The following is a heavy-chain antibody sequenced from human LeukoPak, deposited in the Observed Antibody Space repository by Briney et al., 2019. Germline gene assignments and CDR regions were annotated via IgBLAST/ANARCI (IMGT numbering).Heavy chain of an antibody. Sequence: GGSLRLSCVASGFTFSTYSMKWVRQAPGKGLEWVSYISDSSSTIYYADSVRGRFTISRDNAKNSLYLQMNSLRAEDTAVYYCATLGSRDSSGYPPWGQGTLVTVSS. CDR3: ATLGSRDSSGYPP. CDR1: GFTFSTYS. CDR2: ISDSSSTI. D-gene: IGHD3-22*01. V-gene: IGHV3-48*04. J-gene: IGHJ5*02.